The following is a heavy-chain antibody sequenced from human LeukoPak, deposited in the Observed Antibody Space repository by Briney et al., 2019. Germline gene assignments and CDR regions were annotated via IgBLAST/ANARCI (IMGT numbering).Heavy chain of an antibody. CDR1: GYSFTSYW. Sequence: GESLKISCKGSGYSFTSYWIGWVRQLPGKGLGWTGIIYPVDSDTRYSASCQGQVTISADKSISTAYLQWSSLQASDTAVYYCARFNYCGAGSRSDYWGQGALVTVSS. CDR2: IYPVDSDT. D-gene: IGHD3-10*01. V-gene: IGHV5-51*01. CDR3: ARFNYCGAGSRSDY. J-gene: IGHJ4*02.